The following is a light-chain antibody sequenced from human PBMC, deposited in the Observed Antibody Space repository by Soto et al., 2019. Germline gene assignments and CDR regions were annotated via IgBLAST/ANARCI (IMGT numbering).Light chain of an antibody. Sequence: DIQMTQSPSSLSASVGDRVTITCRASQSISSSLNWYQQKPGKAPKLLIYAASSLQSGVPSRFSGSGSGTDFTLTISSLQPEEFATYYCQQSYSTPPTFGGGTKVEIK. V-gene: IGKV1-39*01. CDR1: QSISSS. CDR3: QQSYSTPPT. CDR2: AAS. J-gene: IGKJ4*01.